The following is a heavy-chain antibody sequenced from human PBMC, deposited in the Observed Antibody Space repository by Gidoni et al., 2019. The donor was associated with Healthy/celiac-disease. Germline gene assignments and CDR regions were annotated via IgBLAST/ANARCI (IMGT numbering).Heavy chain of an antibody. CDR3: AKGERITMVRGVPEY. D-gene: IGHD3-10*01. J-gene: IGHJ4*02. V-gene: IGHV3-23*01. CDR2: ISGSGGST. CDR1: GFTFSSYA. Sequence: EVQLLESGGGLVQPGGSLRLSCAASGFTFSSYAMRWVRQAPGKGLEWVSAISGSGGSTYYADSVKGRFTISRDNSKNTLYLQMNSLRAEDTAIYYCAKGERITMVRGVPEYWGQGTLVTVSS.